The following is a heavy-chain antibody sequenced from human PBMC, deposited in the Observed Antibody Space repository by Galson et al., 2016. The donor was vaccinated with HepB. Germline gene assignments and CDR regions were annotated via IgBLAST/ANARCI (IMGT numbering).Heavy chain of an antibody. V-gene: IGHV3-23*01. CDR2: ISDSGRTT. J-gene: IGHJ6*02. Sequence: SLRLSCAASGFAFSSYAMSWVRQAPGKGLEWVSAISDSGRTTYYTDSVKGRFTISRDNSRYTLHLQMNSLTAEDTAIYYCANLRGGYSGPRYYDYYNGMDVWGQGTTVTVSS. CDR3: ANLRGGYSGPRYYDYYNGMDV. D-gene: IGHD5-12*01. CDR1: GFAFSSYA.